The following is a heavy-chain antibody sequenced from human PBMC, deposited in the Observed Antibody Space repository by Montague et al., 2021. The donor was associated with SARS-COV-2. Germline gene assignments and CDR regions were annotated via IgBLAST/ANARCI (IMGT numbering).Heavy chain of an antibody. D-gene: IGHD2-15*01. V-gene: IGHV3-7*01. Sequence: SLSLSCAASGFTFSSYWMSWVRQAPGKGLEWVANIKQDGSEKYYVDSVKGRFTISRDNAKNSLSLQMNSLRAEDTAVYYYARLVVVAATPYWGQGTLVTVSS. CDR3: ARLVVVAATPY. J-gene: IGHJ4*02. CDR1: GFTFSSYW. CDR2: IKQDGSEK.